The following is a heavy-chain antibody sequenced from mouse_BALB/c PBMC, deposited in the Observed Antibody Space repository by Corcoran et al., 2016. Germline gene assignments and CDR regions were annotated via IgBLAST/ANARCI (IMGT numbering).Heavy chain of an antibody. CDR3: AREVPGGNPFDY. CDR2: IYPYNDGT. CDR1: GYTFTSYV. V-gene: IGHV1S136*01. Sequence: EVQLQQSGPELVKPGASVKMSCKASGYTFTSYVMHWVKQKPGQGLEWIGYIYPYNDGTKYTEKFKGKATLTSAKSSSTAYMELSSLSSEDSAVYYCAREVPGGNPFDYWGQGTTRTVSS. D-gene: IGHD2-1*01. J-gene: IGHJ2*01.